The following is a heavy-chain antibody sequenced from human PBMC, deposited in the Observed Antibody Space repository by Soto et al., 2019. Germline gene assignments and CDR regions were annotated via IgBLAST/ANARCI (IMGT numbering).Heavy chain of an antibody. CDR3: ARGRIMITFGGVIVPPDY. D-gene: IGHD3-16*02. J-gene: IGHJ4*02. Sequence: GASVKVSCKASGYTFTSYGISWVRQAPGQGLEWMGWISAYNGNTNYAQKLQGRVTMTTDTSTSTAYMELRSLRSDDTAVYYCARGRIMITFGGVIVPPDYWGQGTPVTVSS. V-gene: IGHV1-18*04. CDR2: ISAYNGNT. CDR1: GYTFTSYG.